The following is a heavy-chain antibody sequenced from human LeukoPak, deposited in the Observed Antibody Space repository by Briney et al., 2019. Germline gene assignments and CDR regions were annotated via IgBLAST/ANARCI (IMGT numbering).Heavy chain of an antibody. CDR1: GGSISSYY. V-gene: IGHV4-59*01. CDR2: IYYSGGT. CDR3: ARGRDRALPNY. Sequence: PSETLSLTCTVSGGSISSYYWSWIRQPPGKGLEWIGYIYYSGGTNYNPSLKSRVTISVDTSKNQFSLKLSSVTAADTAVYYCARGRDRALPNYWGQGTLVTVSS. D-gene: IGHD2-2*01. J-gene: IGHJ4*02.